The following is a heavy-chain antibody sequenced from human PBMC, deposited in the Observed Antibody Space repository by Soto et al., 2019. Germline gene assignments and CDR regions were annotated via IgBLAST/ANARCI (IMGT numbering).Heavy chain of an antibody. J-gene: IGHJ6*02. Sequence: PSETLSLTCTVSGGSISSYYWSWIRQPPGKGLEWIGYIYYSGSTNYNPSLKSRVTISVDTSKNQFSLKLSSVTAADTAVYYCARGGYSYVYYYYYGMDVWGQGTTVTVS. CDR1: GGSISSYY. D-gene: IGHD5-18*01. V-gene: IGHV4-59*01. CDR2: IYYSGST. CDR3: ARGGYSYVYYYYYGMDV.